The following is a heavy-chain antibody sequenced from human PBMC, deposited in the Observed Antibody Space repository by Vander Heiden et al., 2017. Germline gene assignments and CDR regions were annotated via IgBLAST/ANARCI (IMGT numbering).Heavy chain of an antibody. CDR3: AREGVVVTPIPDPFDI. J-gene: IGHJ3*02. D-gene: IGHD2-21*02. Sequence: QVQLVQSGAEVKKPGASVKVSCKASGYTFSSYDINWVRQAAGQGLEWMGWMNPNSGNTGYAQKFQGRVTMTRSTSISTAYMELSSLTSEDTAVYYCAREGVVVTPIPDPFDIWGQGTMGTVSS. V-gene: IGHV1-8*01. CDR1: GYTFSSYD. CDR2: MNPNSGNT.